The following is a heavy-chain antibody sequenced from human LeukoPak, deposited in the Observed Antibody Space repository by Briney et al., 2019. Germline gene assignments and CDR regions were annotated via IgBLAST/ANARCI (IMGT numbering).Heavy chain of an antibody. D-gene: IGHD1-26*01. Sequence: GESLKISCKGSGYSSTSSWIGWVRQMPGKGLEWMGIIYPSDSDTRYSPSFQGQVTISADKSISTAYLQWSSLKASETAMYYCARPYSGRYFDYWGQGTLVTVSS. CDR2: IYPSDSDT. CDR3: ARPYSGRYFDY. V-gene: IGHV5-51*01. J-gene: IGHJ4*02. CDR1: GYSSTSSW.